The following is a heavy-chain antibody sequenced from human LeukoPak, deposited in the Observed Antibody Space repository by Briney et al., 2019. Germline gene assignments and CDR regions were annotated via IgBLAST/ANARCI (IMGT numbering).Heavy chain of an antibody. CDR2: IYHSGST. CDR3: ARGTGTAVY. J-gene: IGHJ4*02. V-gene: IGHV4-4*02. Sequence: SETLSLTCAVAGASISNSNWWTWVRQPPGKGLEWIGEIYHSGSTNYKPSLKSRATISVDKSKNQFSLKLSSVTAADTAVYYCARGTGTAVYWGQGTLVTVSS. CDR1: GASISNSNW. D-gene: IGHD6-19*01.